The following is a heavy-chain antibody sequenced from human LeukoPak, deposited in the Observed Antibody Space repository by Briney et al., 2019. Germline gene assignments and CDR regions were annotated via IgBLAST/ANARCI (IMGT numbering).Heavy chain of an antibody. Sequence: GASVKVSCKASGGTFSSYAISWVRQAPGQGLEWMGGIIPIFGTANYAQKFQGRVTITADESTSTAYMELSSLRSEDTAVYYCARVGYYDSGGPNYYYYYGMDVWGQGTTVTVSS. CDR2: IIPIFGTA. J-gene: IGHJ6*02. CDR3: ARVGYYDSGGPNYYYYYGMDV. D-gene: IGHD3-22*01. V-gene: IGHV1-69*13. CDR1: GGTFSSYA.